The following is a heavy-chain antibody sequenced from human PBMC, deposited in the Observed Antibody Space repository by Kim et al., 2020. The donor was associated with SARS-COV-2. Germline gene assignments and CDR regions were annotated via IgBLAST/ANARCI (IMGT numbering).Heavy chain of an antibody. D-gene: IGHD2-15*01. CDR2: INSDGSST. CDR1: GFTFSSYW. Sequence: GGSLRLSCAASGFTFSSYWMHWVRQAPGKGLVWVSRINSDGSSTSYADSVKGRFTISRDNAKNTLYLQMNSLRAEDTAVYYCARGRGATYCSGGSCYESPGWYFDLWGRGTLVTVSS. V-gene: IGHV3-74*01. CDR3: ARGRGATYCSGGSCYESPGWYFDL. J-gene: IGHJ2*01.